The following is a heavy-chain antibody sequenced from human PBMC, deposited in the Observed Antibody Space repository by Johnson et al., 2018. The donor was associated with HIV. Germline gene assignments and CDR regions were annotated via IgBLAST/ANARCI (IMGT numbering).Heavy chain of an antibody. J-gene: IGHJ3*02. V-gene: IGHV3-7*02. CDR1: GFTFSDHA. CDR3: ARKKSCSSTSCYWDDAFDI. D-gene: IGHD2-2*01. CDR2: IKPDGSEK. Sequence: VQLVESGGGVVQPGGSLRLSCAGSGFTFSDHAMGWVRQAPGTGLEWVANIKPDGSEKYYVDPVKGRFPISRDNAKNSMYLQMNSLRAEDTAVYYCARKKSCSSTSCYWDDAFDIWGQGTMVTVSS.